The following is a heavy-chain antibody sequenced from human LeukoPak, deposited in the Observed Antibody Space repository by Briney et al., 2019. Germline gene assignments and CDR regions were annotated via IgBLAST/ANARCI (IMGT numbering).Heavy chain of an antibody. CDR2: ISSSSSYI. D-gene: IGHD4-17*01. J-gene: IGHJ4*02. V-gene: IGHV3-21*01. CDR1: GFTFSSYS. Sequence: GGSLRLSCAASGFTFSSYSMNWVRQAPGKGLEWVSSISSSSSYIYYADSVRGRFTISRDNAKNSLYLQMNSLRAEDTAVYYCARRRTTVTTSLDYWGQGTLVTVSS. CDR3: ARRRTTVTTSLDY.